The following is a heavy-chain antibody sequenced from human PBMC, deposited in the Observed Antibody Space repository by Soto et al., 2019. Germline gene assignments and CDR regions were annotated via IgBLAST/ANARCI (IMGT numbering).Heavy chain of an antibody. J-gene: IGHJ4*02. D-gene: IGHD3-10*01. CDR3: ARRYYSGSGTAAALDY. CDR1: GYTFTKYY. CDR2: IDPSGGVRA. Sequence: QVQVVQSGAEVKKPGASVRVSCKASGYTFTKYYIHWVRQAPGQGLEWMGIIDPSGGVRATYAQTMKGRTTLTSDTSTSTVYMDLTSLRSEDTAGYYCARRYYSGSGTAAALDYWGQGSLVTVSS. V-gene: IGHV1-46*04.